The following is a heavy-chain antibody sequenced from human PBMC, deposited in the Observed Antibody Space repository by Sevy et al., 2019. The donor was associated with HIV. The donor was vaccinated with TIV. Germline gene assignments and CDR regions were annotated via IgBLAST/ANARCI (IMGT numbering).Heavy chain of an antibody. J-gene: IGHJ4*02. D-gene: IGHD2-2*01. CDR1: GGSISSYY. CDR2: IYYSGST. CDR3: ARFLTGQHSFDY. Sequence: SETLSLTCTVSGGSISSYYWSWIRQHPGKGLEWIGYIYYSGSTYYNPSLKSRVTISVDTSKNQFSLKLTSVTAADTAVYYCARFLTGQHSFDYWGQGTLVTVSS. V-gene: IGHV4-59*06.